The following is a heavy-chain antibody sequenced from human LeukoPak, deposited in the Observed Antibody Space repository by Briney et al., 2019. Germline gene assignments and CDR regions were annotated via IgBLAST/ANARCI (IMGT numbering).Heavy chain of an antibody. CDR1: GGPISSYY. CDR2: INQIGNT. D-gene: IGHD3-16*01. Sequence: SETLSLTCTVSGGPISSYYWSWIRQSPGKGLEWIGEINQIGNTNYIPSLKSRLTISIDTSNNQFSLNLTSVTAADTGVYYCARIRRPLRGYFDHWGQGTLVT. V-gene: IGHV4-34*01. CDR3: ARIRRPLRGYFDH. J-gene: IGHJ4*02.